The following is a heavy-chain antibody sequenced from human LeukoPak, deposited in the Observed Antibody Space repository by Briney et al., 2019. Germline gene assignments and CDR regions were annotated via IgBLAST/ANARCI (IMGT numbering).Heavy chain of an antibody. J-gene: IGHJ4*02. CDR3: ARDRGTWNDDGFDY. D-gene: IGHD1-1*01. Sequence: SETLSLTCSVSGGSISSSSYYWGWIRQPPGKGLEWIGSIYYSGTTYYNPSLKSRVTISVDTSKNQFSLKLSSVTAADTAVYYCARDRGTWNDDGFDYWGQGTLVTVSS. V-gene: IGHV4-39*07. CDR1: GGSISSSSYY. CDR2: IYYSGTT.